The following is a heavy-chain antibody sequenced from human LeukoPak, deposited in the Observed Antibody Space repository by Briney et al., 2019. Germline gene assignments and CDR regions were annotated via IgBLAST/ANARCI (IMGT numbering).Heavy chain of an antibody. V-gene: IGHV3-48*03. CDR2: ISSSGTTI. D-gene: IGHD2-2*01. Sequence: PGGSLRLSCAASGFTFDIYEMNWVRQAPGKGLEWLSYISSSGTTIYYADSVKGRFTVSRDNARNSLYLQMNSLRTEDTAVYYCARETDSTLFDYWGQGTLITASS. J-gene: IGHJ4*02. CDR1: GFTFDIYE. CDR3: ARETDSTLFDY.